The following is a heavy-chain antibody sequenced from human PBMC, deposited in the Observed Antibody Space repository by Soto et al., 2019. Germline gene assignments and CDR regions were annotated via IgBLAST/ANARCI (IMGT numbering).Heavy chain of an antibody. V-gene: IGHV3-9*01. CDR3: AKDTAPGFYDANGHLDY. CDR2: INWDSGDI. Sequence: VQLVESGGGLVQPGRSRRLSCVVSGISFDDYAMNWVRQVPGKGLEWVSGINWDSGDIGYADSVKGRFTISRDNAKNSLYLQMNSLRTEDTALYYCAKDTAPGFYDANGHLDYWGQGTPVTVSS. CDR1: GISFDDYA. D-gene: IGHD2-8*01. J-gene: IGHJ4*02.